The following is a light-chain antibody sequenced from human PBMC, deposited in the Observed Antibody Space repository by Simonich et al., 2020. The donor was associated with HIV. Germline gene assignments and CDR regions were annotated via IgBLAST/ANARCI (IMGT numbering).Light chain of an antibody. CDR3: QQYYSTPRT. Sequence: DIVMTQSPDSLAVSLGERAPINCKSSQSVLYNSNNKNYLAWYQQKPGQPPKLLIYWASTRESGVPDRFSGSGSGTDFTLTISSLQAEDVAVYYCQQYYSTPRTFGQGTKVEIK. CDR1: QSVLYNSNNKNY. J-gene: IGKJ1*01. V-gene: IGKV4-1*01. CDR2: WAS.